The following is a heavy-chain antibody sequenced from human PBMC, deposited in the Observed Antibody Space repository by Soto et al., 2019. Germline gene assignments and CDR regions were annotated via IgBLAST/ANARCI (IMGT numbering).Heavy chain of an antibody. CDR3: ARDRHSSSSGYFEY. V-gene: IGHV3-33*01. J-gene: IGHJ4*02. CDR2: IWYDGNDK. D-gene: IGHD6-6*01. Sequence: QVQLVESGGGVVQPGRSLRLSCAASGFTFSSYGMHWVRQAQGKGLEWVAVIWYDGNDKYYADFVKGRFTISRDNAKNTVSLQMNSLRAEDTAVYYCARDRHSSSSGYFEYWGQGTLVTVSS. CDR1: GFTFSSYG.